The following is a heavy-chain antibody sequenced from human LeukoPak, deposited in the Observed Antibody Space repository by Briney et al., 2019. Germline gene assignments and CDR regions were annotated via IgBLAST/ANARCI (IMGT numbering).Heavy chain of an antibody. CDR1: GFTFTSSA. V-gene: IGHV1-58*02. J-gene: IGHJ4*02. Sequence: ASVKVSCKASGFTFTSSAMQWVRQARGQRLEWIGWIVVGSGNTNYAQKFQERVTITRDMSTSTAYMELSSLRSEDTAVYYCAVGTDFWSGYYPAYWGQGTLVTVFS. CDR3: AVGTDFWSGYYPAY. D-gene: IGHD3-3*01. CDR2: IVVGSGNT.